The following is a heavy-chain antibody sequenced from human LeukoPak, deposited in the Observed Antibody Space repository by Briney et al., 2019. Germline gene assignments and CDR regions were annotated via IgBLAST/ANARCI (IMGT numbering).Heavy chain of an antibody. V-gene: IGHV1-2*06. CDR2: INPNSGGT. J-gene: IGHJ4*02. D-gene: IGHD5-24*01. Sequence: ASVNVSCKASGYTFTGYYMHWVRQAPGQGLEWMGRINPNSGGTNYAQKFQGRVTMTRDTSISTAYMELSRLRSDDTAVYYCARDRRDGYNEFDYWGQGTLVTVSS. CDR3: ARDRRDGYNEFDY. CDR1: GYTFTGYY.